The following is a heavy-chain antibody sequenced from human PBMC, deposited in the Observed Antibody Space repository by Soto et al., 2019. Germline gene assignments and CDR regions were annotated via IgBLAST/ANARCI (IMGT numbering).Heavy chain of an antibody. V-gene: IGHV1-2*04. Sequence: ASVKVSCKASGYTFTGYYMHWVRQAPRQGLEWMGWINPNSGGTNYAQKFQGWVTMTRDTSISTAYMELSRLRSDDTAVYYCARVGRISELRYFDFLKPNPYYHGMDVLGQGTTVPVSS. CDR3: ARVGRISELRYFDFLKPNPYYHGMDV. CDR2: INPNSGGT. J-gene: IGHJ6*02. D-gene: IGHD3-9*01. CDR1: GYTFTGYY.